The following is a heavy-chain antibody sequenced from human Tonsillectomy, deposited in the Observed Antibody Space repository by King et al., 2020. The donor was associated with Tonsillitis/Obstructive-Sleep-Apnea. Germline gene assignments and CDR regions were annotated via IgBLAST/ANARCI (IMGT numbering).Heavy chain of an antibody. CDR3: ARDDTVGRYIDS. CDR2: INPSSGVA. J-gene: IGHJ4*02. CDR1: GYTFTRYY. D-gene: IGHD2-21*01. Sequence: QVQLVESGAEVKTPGASVKVSCKASGYTFTRYYIHWVRRARGQGLEWMGIINPSSGVATYAQKFQGRVSLTTDTSANTVYLELSSLRSEDTAVYYCARDDTVGRYIDSWGQGTLVTVSS. V-gene: IGHV1-46*01.